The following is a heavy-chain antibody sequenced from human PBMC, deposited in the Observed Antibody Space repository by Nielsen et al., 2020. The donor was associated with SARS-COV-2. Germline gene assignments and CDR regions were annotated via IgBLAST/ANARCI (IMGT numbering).Heavy chain of an antibody. CDR2: INPYSGGT. D-gene: IGHD3-22*01. Sequence: ASVKVSCKASGYTFTDYYIHWVRQAPGQGLEWMGRINPYSGGTNYAQKFQGTVTMTRDASISTVYMELTSDDTAVYYCARNPTINYYDSNGFASPYYFDYWGQGTLVTVSS. CDR1: GYTFTDYY. J-gene: IGHJ4*02. V-gene: IGHV1-2*06. CDR3: ARNPTINYYDSNGFASPYYFDY.